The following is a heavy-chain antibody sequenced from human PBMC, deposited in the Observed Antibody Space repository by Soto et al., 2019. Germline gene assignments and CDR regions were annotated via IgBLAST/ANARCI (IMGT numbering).Heavy chain of an antibody. D-gene: IGHD4-4*01. Sequence: GGSLRLSCAASGFTFSSYGMNWVRQAPGKGLEWVAVISYDGSNKYYADSVKGRFTITRDKFKNKLYLQINSLRAGDTAVYFGANFPNASTVVRPLYFYYYYMDVWGKGTPVTVSS. CDR2: ISYDGSNK. CDR3: ANFPNASTVVRPLYFYYYYMDV. J-gene: IGHJ6*03. CDR1: GFTFSSYG. V-gene: IGHV3-30*18.